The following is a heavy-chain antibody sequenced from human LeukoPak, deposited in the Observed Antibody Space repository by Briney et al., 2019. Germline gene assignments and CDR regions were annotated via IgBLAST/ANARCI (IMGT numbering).Heavy chain of an antibody. J-gene: IGHJ5*02. CDR3: ARSIAAAPNWFDP. V-gene: IGHV5-51*01. CDR2: IYPGDSDT. Sequence: GESLKISCKGSGYRFTSYWIGWVRQMPGKGLEWMGIIYPGDSDTRYSPSFQGQVTISADKSISTAYLQWSSLKASDTAMYYCARSIAAAPNWFDPWGQGTLVTVSS. D-gene: IGHD6-13*01. CDR1: GYRFTSYW.